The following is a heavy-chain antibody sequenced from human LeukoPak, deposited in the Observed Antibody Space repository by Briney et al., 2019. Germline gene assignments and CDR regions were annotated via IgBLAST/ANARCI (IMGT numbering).Heavy chain of an antibody. Sequence: GASVKVSCKVSGYTLTELSMHWVRQAPGKGLEWMGGFDPEDGETIYAQKFQGRVTMTEDTSTDTAYMELSSLRSEDTAVYYCATKATVTGAFDIWGQGTMVTVSS. CDR1: GYTLTELS. V-gene: IGHV1-24*01. D-gene: IGHD4-17*01. CDR3: ATKATVTGAFDI. J-gene: IGHJ3*02. CDR2: FDPEDGET.